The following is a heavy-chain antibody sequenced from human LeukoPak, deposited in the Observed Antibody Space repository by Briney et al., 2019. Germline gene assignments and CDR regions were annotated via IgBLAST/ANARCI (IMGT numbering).Heavy chain of an antibody. V-gene: IGHV3-7*01. J-gene: IGHJ4*02. Sequence: PGGSLRLSCAASGFTFSGYWMTWVRQAPGKGLEWVANIKQDGSETYYVDSVKGRSTISRDNARNSLYLQMNSLRAEDTAVYYCARGKGVDYWGQGILVTVSS. CDR2: IKQDGSET. CDR1: GFTFSGYW. CDR3: ARGKGVDY.